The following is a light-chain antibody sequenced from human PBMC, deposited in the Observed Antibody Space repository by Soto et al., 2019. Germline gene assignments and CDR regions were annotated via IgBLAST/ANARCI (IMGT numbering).Light chain of an antibody. CDR2: KAS. CDR1: QTISSW. V-gene: IGKV1-5*03. J-gene: IGKJ1*01. CDR3: QHYNIYSEA. Sequence: IQMPQSTNTLSGSLGDRFTITCRASQTISSWLAWYQQKPGKAPKLLIYKASTLKSGVPSRFSGSGSGTEFTLTISILQPDDFATYYCQHYNIYSEAFGQGTKVDVK.